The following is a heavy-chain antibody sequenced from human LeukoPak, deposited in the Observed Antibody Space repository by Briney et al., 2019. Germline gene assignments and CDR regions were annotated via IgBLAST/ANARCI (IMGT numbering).Heavy chain of an antibody. D-gene: IGHD1/OR15-1a*01. CDR3: ARDGKQHLARFYFDC. V-gene: IGHV3-30-3*01. CDR2: ISYDGNNK. J-gene: IGHJ4*02. CDR1: GFTFSSYA. Sequence: PGRSLRLSCAASGFTFSSYAMHWVRQAPGKGLEWVAVISYDGNNKYYADSVKGRFTISRDNAKNSLYLQMNSLRAEDTALNYCARDGKQHLARFYFDCWGQGALVTVSS.